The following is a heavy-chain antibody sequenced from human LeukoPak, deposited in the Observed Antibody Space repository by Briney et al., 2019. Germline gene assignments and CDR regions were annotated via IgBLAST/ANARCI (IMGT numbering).Heavy chain of an antibody. Sequence: GGSLRLSCAASGITFSDHYMSWIRQAPGKGLEWLSYISSGGDSIYYADSVKGRFTISRDNAKNSVSLQMNSLRAEDTAVYYCAKDGEYYYDSSGYYPSDYWGQGTLVTVSS. V-gene: IGHV3-11*04. CDR1: GITFSDHY. J-gene: IGHJ4*02. D-gene: IGHD3-22*01. CDR2: ISSGGDSI. CDR3: AKDGEYYYDSSGYYPSDY.